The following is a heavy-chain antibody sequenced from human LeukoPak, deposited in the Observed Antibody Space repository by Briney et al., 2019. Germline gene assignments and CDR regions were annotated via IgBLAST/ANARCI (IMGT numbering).Heavy chain of an antibody. V-gene: IGHV3-30*03. Sequence: GGSLRLSFPASGFTFSNFGIHWVGQAPARGREGVAVISYDGSNQYYADSVKGRITISRDNAKNSLYLQMNSLRAEDTAVYYCASSSARLLPLGYWGQGTLVTVSS. CDR3: ASSSARLLPLGY. CDR2: ISYDGSNQ. J-gene: IGHJ4*02. CDR1: GFTFSNFG. D-gene: IGHD2-15*01.